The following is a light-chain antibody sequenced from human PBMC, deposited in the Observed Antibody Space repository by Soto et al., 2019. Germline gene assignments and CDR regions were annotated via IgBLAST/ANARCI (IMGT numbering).Light chain of an antibody. J-gene: IGLJ1*01. Sequence: QSVLTQSASMSSSPGQSSTLSCSGTSRDIGAYGYVSWYHHRTGGTPRLIIYKVSPRFSVLSYRFSVSEAGNTASLSTSGLQAEDDGDYYCASFILTRIDVFGSGTKVTVL. CDR3: ASFILTRIDV. V-gene: IGLV2-14*01. CDR2: KVS. CDR1: SRDIGAYGY.